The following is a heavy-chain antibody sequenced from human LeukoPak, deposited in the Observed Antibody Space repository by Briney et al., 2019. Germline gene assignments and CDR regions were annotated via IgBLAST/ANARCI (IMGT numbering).Heavy chain of an antibody. CDR2: INTYGNNT. Sequence: GGSLTLSCTISGFTFSDYAMNWVRNAPGEVLEWVSRINTYGNNTSYADSVKDRLTIYRDNAKNKLYLQMNSLVAAAVAVYYCARDFMYNVNCAGCWGQGTLVTVSS. CDR3: ARDFMYNVNCAGC. V-gene: IGHV3-74*01. D-gene: IGHD1-14*01. CDR1: GFTFSDYA. J-gene: IGHJ4*02.